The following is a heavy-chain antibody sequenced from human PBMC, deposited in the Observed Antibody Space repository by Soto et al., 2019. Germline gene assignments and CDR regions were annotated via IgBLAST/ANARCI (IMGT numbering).Heavy chain of an antibody. CDR1: GYTFTGYY. CDR2: INPNSGGT. V-gene: IGHV1-2*04. Sequence: GASVKVSCKASGYTFTGYYMHCVRQAPGQGLEWMGWINPNSGGTNYAQKFQGWVTMTRDTSISTAYMELSRLRSDDTAVYYCARGVLRFLEWSSFFDYWGQGTLVTVSS. CDR3: ARGVLRFLEWSSFFDY. J-gene: IGHJ4*02. D-gene: IGHD3-3*01.